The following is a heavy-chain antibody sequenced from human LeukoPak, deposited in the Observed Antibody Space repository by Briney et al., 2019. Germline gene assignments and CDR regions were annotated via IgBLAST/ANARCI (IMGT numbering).Heavy chain of an antibody. Sequence: GGSLRLSCAASGFTFSSYAMNWVRQAPGKGLEWVSAISGSGGSTYYADSVKGRFTISRDNSKNTLYLQMNSLRAEDTAVYYCARGRDGSQSPIDDWGQGTLVTVSS. V-gene: IGHV3-23*01. CDR2: ISGSGGST. J-gene: IGHJ4*02. CDR1: GFTFSSYA. D-gene: IGHD5-24*01. CDR3: ARGRDGSQSPIDD.